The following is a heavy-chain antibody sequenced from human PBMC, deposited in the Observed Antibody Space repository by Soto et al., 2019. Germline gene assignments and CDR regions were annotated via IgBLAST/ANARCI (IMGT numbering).Heavy chain of an antibody. V-gene: IGHV1-46*01. CDR1: GDTFTDYY. CDR3: ARGGHVVVVTAALDC. D-gene: IGHD2-21*02. CDR2: VNPSGGHT. J-gene: IGHJ4*02. Sequence: QVQLVQSGAEVKKPGASVKVSCKASGDTFTDYYIHWVRQAPGQGLEWMGTVNPSGGHTTYAQHFLGRMTMARDTSTSTRYMELTSVTSEDTAVYYCARGGHVVVVTAALDCWGQGTLVTVSS.